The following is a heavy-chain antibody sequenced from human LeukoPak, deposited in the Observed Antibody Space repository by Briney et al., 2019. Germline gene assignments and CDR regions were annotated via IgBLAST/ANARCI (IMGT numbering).Heavy chain of an antibody. J-gene: IGHJ4*02. D-gene: IGHD6-19*01. Sequence: SETLSLTCTVSGYSISGGYYWGWIRQPPGKGLEWIGTIYHSGNTYYNPSLKSRVTISVDKSKNQFSLKLSSVTAADTAVYYCARNKIAVAGTTFDYWGQGTLVTVSS. V-gene: IGHV4-38-2*02. CDR2: IYHSGNT. CDR1: GYSISGGYY. CDR3: ARNKIAVAGTTFDY.